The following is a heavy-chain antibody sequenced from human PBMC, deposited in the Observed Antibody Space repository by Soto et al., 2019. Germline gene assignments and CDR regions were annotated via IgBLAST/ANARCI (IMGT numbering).Heavy chain of an antibody. D-gene: IGHD5-18*01. CDR1: GGTFSSYA. Sequence: SVKVSCKASGGTFSSYAISWVRQAPGQGLEWMGGIIPIFGTANYAQKFQGRVTITADESTSTAYMELSSLRSDDTAVYYCARDLVEGYSYGSYFDYWGQGTLVTVSS. CDR3: ARDLVEGYSYGSYFDY. V-gene: IGHV1-69*13. CDR2: IIPIFGTA. J-gene: IGHJ4*02.